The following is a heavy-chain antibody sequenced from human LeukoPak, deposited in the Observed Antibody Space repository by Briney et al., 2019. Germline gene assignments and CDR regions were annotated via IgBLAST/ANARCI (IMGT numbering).Heavy chain of an antibody. CDR2: ISSSGSTI. CDR1: GFTFSSYE. V-gene: IGHV3-48*03. CDR3: ARGRRVDTATRSYYCDLDV. J-gene: IGHJ6*02. D-gene: IGHD5-18*01. Sequence: PGGSLRLSCAASGFTFSSYEMHWVRQAPGKGLEWVSYISSSGSTIYYADSVKGRFTISRDNAKNSLYLQMNSLRAEDTAVYYCARGRRVDTATRSYYCDLDVWGQGTTVTVSS.